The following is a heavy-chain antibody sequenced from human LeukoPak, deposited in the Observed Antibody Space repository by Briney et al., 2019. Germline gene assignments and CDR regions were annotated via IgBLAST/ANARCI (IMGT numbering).Heavy chain of an antibody. J-gene: IGHJ4*02. D-gene: IGHD3-16*01. CDR2: IYYSGST. V-gene: IGHV4-31*03. CDR1: GGSISSGGYY. Sequence: SSETLSLTCTVSGGSISSGGYYWSWIRQHPGKGLEWIGYIYYSGSTYYNPSLKSRVTISVDTSKNQFSLKLSSVTAADTAVYYCAITSPGGALGFDYWGQGTLVTVSS. CDR3: AITSPGGALGFDY.